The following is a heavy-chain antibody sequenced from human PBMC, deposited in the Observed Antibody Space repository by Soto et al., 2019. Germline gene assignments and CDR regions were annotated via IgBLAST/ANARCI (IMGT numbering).Heavy chain of an antibody. D-gene: IGHD3-22*01. CDR3: ARYLQFYSDRSGYRDVFDI. CDR2: ISANNGNT. J-gene: IGHJ3*02. V-gene: IGHV1-18*01. Sequence: QVQLVQSGTEVKKPGASVKVSCKASGYIFTTYGISWVRQAPGQGLEWMGWISANNGNTYYAQKFQGRVTMNTDTPTRTIYRELRSLRSDDTALYYCARYLQFYSDRSGYRDVFDIWGQVTMVTVSS. CDR1: GYIFTTYG.